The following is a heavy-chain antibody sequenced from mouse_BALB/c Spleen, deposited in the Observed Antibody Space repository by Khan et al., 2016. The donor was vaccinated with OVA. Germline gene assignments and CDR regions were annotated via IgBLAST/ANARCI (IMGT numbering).Heavy chain of an antibody. J-gene: IGHJ3*01. CDR1: GYSFTGYT. D-gene: IGHD2-10*01. CDR2: INPYNGGT. V-gene: IGHV1-18*01. CDR3: ARSASYGNYVEAWFAY. Sequence: EVQLQQSGPELVKPGASMKISCKASGYSFTGYTMNWVKQSHGKNLEWIGLINPYNGGTSYNQKFKGKATLNVDKSSSTAYMELLSLTSEDSAVYDCARSASYGNYVEAWFAYWGQGTLVTVSA.